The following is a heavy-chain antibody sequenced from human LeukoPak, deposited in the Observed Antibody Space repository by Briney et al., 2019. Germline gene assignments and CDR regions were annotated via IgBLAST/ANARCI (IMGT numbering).Heavy chain of an antibody. CDR1: GGTFSSYA. J-gene: IGHJ3*01. Sequence: ASVKVFCKASGGTFSSYAISWVRQAPGQGLEWMGRIIPIFGTANYAQKLQGRVTITTDDSTSTAYMELSCLRSEDTAVYCCARDLESGTYGDYFPNWGQGTMVTVS. V-gene: IGHV1-69*05. D-gene: IGHD4-17*01. CDR2: IIPIFGTA. CDR3: ARDLESGTYGDYFPN.